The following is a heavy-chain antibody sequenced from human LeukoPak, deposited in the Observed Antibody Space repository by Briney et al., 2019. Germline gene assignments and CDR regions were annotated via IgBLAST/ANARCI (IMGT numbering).Heavy chain of an antibody. CDR2: ISYDGSNK. CDR1: GFTFSSYA. J-gene: IGHJ4*02. D-gene: IGHD4-17*01. V-gene: IGHV3-30-3*01. CDR3: ARAPDYGDYYMAIDY. Sequence: PGGSLRLSCAASGFTFSSYAMHWVRQAPGKGLEWVAVISYDGSNKYYADSVKGRFTISRDNSKNTLYLQMNSLRAEDTAVYYCARAPDYGDYYMAIDYWGQGTLVTVSS.